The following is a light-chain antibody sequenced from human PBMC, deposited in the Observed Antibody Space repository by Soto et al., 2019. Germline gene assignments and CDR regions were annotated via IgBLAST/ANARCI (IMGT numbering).Light chain of an antibody. Sequence: DIVMTQSPDSLAVSLGERATINCKSSQGVLYSSNNKNYLAWYQQKPGQPPKLLIYWASTRESGVPDRFSGSGSGTDFTLTISSLQAEDVAVYYCQHYYSIPYTFGQGTKLEIK. V-gene: IGKV4-1*01. CDR3: QHYYSIPYT. J-gene: IGKJ2*01. CDR1: QGVLYSSNNKNY. CDR2: WAS.